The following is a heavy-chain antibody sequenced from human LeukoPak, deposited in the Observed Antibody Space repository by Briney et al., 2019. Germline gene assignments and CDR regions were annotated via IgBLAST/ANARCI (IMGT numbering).Heavy chain of an antibody. D-gene: IGHD3-3*01. Sequence: GGSLRLSCAASGFTFTGYGMHWVRQAPGKGLEWVAVIWYDESNKYYADSVKGRFTISRDNSKNTLYLQMNSLRAEDTAVYYCARDLYDFWSGYCFQYWGQGTLVTVSS. CDR1: GFTFTGYG. V-gene: IGHV3-33*01. CDR2: IWYDESNK. J-gene: IGHJ1*01. CDR3: ARDLYDFWSGYCFQY.